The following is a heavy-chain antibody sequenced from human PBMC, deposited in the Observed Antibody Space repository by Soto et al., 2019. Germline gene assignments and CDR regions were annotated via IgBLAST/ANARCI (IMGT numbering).Heavy chain of an antibody. CDR1: GGTFSSYT. CDR2: IIPILGIA. CDR3: ARSGRGWFGEFCWFDP. Sequence: QVQLVQSGAEVKKPGSSVKVSCKASGGTFSSYTISWVRQAPGQGLEWMGRIIPILGIANYAQKFQGRVTITADKSTSTAYMELSSLRSEDTAVYYCARSGRGWFGEFCWFDPWGQGTLVTVSS. D-gene: IGHD3-10*01. J-gene: IGHJ5*02. V-gene: IGHV1-69*02.